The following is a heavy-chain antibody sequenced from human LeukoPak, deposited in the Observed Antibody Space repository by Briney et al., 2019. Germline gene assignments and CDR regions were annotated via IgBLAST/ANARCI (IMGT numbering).Heavy chain of an antibody. CDR3: ARDRYYYDTSGPPLDI. V-gene: IGHV4-59*12. Sequence: PSETLSLTCTVSGGSISSYYWGWIRQPPGKGLEWIGSIYYSGSTNYNPSLKSRVTMSVDTSKNQFSLRLSSVTAADTAVYYCARDRYYYDTSGPPLDIWGQGTMVTVSS. CDR2: IYYSGST. CDR1: GGSISSYY. J-gene: IGHJ3*02. D-gene: IGHD3-22*01.